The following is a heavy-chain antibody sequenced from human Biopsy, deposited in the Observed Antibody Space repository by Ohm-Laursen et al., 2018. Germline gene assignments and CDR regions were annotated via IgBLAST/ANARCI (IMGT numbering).Heavy chain of an antibody. CDR1: SGPISSYY. V-gene: IGHV4-59*08. J-gene: IGHJ4*02. D-gene: IGHD6-19*01. CDR2: ISYSGNT. Sequence: SDTLSLTCTVSSGPISSYYWSWIRQPPGKGLEWIGYISYSGNTNYNPSLKSRVTMSVDTSKNQFSLKVYSVTAADTAIYYCATTTMDTSGWYGNYFDSWGQGALVTVSS. CDR3: ATTTMDTSGWYGNYFDS.